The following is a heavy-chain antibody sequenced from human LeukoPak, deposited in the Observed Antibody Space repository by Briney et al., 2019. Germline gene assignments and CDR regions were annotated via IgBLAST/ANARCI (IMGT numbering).Heavy chain of an antibody. CDR3: AWGGRSSGPMGAFDI. CDR1: GGTFSSYA. V-gene: IGHV1-69*04. CDR2: IIPILGIA. D-gene: IGHD3-22*01. J-gene: IGHJ3*02. Sequence: ASVKVSCKASGGTFSSYAISWVRQAPGQGLEWMGRIIPILGIANYAQKFQGRVTITADKSTSTAYMELSSLRSEDTAVYYCAWGGRSSGPMGAFDIWGQGTMVTVSS.